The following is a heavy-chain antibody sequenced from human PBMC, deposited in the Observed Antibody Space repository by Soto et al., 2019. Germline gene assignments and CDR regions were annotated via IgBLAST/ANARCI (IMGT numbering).Heavy chain of an antibody. Sequence: GGSLRLSCAASGFTFSSYGMHWVRQAPGKGLEWVAVISYDGSNKYYADSVKGRFTIPRDNSKNTLYLQMNSLRAEDTAVYYCAKASTSSENEYNWFDPWGQGTLVTVSS. CDR1: GFTFSSYG. CDR3: AKASTSSENEYNWFDP. D-gene: IGHD2-2*01. V-gene: IGHV3-30*18. CDR2: ISYDGSNK. J-gene: IGHJ5*02.